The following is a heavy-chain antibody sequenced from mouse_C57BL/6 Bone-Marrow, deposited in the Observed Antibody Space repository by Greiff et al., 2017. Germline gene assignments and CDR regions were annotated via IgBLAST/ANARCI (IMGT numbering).Heavy chain of an antibody. Sequence: EVQLVESGGGLVKPGGSLKLSCAASGFTFSSYTMSWVRQTPEKRLEWVATISGGGGNTYSPDSVKGRFTIARDNAKNTLYLQMSSLTSEDTAVYYCARKGAYYSNYSWFAYWGQGTLVTVSA. CDR2: ISGGGGNT. D-gene: IGHD2-5*01. V-gene: IGHV5-9*04. CDR3: ARKGAYYSNYSWFAY. J-gene: IGHJ3*01. CDR1: GFTFSSYT.